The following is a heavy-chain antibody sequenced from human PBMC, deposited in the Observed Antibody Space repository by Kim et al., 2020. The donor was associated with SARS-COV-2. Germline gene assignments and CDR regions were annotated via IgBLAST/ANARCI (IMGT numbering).Heavy chain of an antibody. D-gene: IGHD1-26*01. CDR3: ARDPRGGIYFYDGMDV. V-gene: IGHV3-74*01. J-gene: IGHJ6*02. Sequence: DAVKGRFTISRDNARNTLYLQMNSLRGDDTAVYYCARDPRGGIYFYDGMDVWGQGTTVTVSS.